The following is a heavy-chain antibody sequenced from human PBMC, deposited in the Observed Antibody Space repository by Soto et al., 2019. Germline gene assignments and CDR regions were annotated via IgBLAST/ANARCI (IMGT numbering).Heavy chain of an antibody. CDR3: AAPYDFWSGYSTTPYYYYGMDV. D-gene: IGHD3-3*01. CDR2: ISVYNGNT. J-gene: IGHJ6*02. Sequence: ASVQVSCKASGYTFTSYGISWVRQAPGQGLEWKGWISVYNGNTNYAQKLQGRVTMTTDTSTSTAYMELRSLRSDDTAVYYCAAPYDFWSGYSTTPYYYYGMDVWGQGTTVTVSS. V-gene: IGHV1-18*01. CDR1: GYTFTSYG.